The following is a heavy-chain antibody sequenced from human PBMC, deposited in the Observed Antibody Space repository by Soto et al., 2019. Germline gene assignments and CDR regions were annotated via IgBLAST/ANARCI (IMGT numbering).Heavy chain of an antibody. J-gene: IGHJ6*03. V-gene: IGHV6-1*01. CDR1: GDSDSSNRAA. CDR3: ARESSSWAYYYYYYMDV. CDR2: TYYRSKWYN. D-gene: IGHD6-13*01. Sequence: PSPTLSLTCDIRGDSDSSNRAAWNWIRQTPSRGLEWLGRTYYRSKWYNDYAVSVKSRITINPDTSKNQFSLQLNSVTPEDTAVYYCARESSSWAYYYYYYMDVWGKGTTVTVSS.